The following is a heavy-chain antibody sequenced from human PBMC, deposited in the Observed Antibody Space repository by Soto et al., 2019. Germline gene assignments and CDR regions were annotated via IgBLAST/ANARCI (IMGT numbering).Heavy chain of an antibody. J-gene: IGHJ4*02. V-gene: IGHV3-23*01. D-gene: IGHD1-26*01. CDR2: ITGSGGAT. CDR3: AKNQWELLH. Sequence: GGALRLSCEASGFTFSSSAMIWVRQAPGKGLEWVSSITGSGGATYYPDSVKGRFTISRDNSKNTLYLQMNSLRADDTAIYYCAKNQWELLHWGQGTLVTVSS. CDR1: GFTFSSSA.